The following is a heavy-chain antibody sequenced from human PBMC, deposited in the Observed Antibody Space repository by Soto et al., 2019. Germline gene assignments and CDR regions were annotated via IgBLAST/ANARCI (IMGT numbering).Heavy chain of an antibody. CDR1: GGTFSSYA. V-gene: IGHV1-69*13. D-gene: IGHD3-22*01. J-gene: IGHJ4*02. Sequence: SVKVSCKASGGTFSSYAISWVRQAPGQGLEWMGGIIPIFGTANYAQKFQGRVTITADESTSTAYMELSSLRSEDTAVYYCARDIDYDSSGYYYAFRYWGQGTLVTVSS. CDR3: ARDIDYDSSGYYYAFRY. CDR2: IIPIFGTA.